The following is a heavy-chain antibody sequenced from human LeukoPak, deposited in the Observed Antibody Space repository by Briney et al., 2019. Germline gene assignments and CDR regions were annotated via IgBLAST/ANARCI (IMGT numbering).Heavy chain of an antibody. CDR3: ARDADSYGSPPDY. J-gene: IGHJ4*02. V-gene: IGHV3-7*03. Sequence: GGSLRLSCAASGFTFSSYWMSWVRQAPGKGLEWVANIKQDGSEKYYVDSVKGRFTISRDNAKNSLYLQMNSLRAEDTAVYYCARDADSYGSPPDYWGQGTLVTVSS. D-gene: IGHD5-18*01. CDR2: IKQDGSEK. CDR1: GFTFSSYW.